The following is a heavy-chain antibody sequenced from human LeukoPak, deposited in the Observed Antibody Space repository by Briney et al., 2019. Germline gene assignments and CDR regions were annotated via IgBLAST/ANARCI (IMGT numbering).Heavy chain of an antibody. J-gene: IGHJ4*02. CDR1: GYSFTSYW. V-gene: IGHV5-51*01. CDR2: IYPGDSDT. D-gene: IGHD6-19*01. Sequence: GEPLKISCKGSGYSFTSYWIGWVRQMPGKGLEWMGIIYPGDSDTRYIPSFQGQVTISADKSISTAYLQWSSLKASDTAMYYCARLGIAVAGTLVGFDYWGQGTLVTVSS. CDR3: ARLGIAVAGTLVGFDY.